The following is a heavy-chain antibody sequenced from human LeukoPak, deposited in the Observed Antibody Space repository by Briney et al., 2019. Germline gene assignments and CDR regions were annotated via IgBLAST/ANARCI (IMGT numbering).Heavy chain of an antibody. D-gene: IGHD6-19*01. V-gene: IGHV3-7*03. Sequence: GGSLRLSCAASGFTFNSYWMTWVRQAPGKGLEWVADIKQDGSDKYYAGSVKGRFIISRDNAKNSLYLQMNSLRAEDTAVYFCARYNSAWKTDDYWGRGTLVTVSS. CDR3: ARYNSAWKTDDY. J-gene: IGHJ4*02. CDR2: IKQDGSDK. CDR1: GFTFNSYW.